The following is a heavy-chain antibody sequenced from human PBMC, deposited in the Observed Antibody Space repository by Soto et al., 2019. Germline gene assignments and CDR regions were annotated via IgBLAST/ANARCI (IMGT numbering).Heavy chain of an antibody. CDR3: ARESPQYYYDSSGYLDY. Sequence: LSLTCTVSGGSISSGDYYWSWIRQPPGKGLEWIGYIYYSGSTYYNPSLKSRVTISVDTSKNQFSLKLSSVTAADTAVYYCARESPQYYYDSSGYLDYWGQGTLVTVSS. D-gene: IGHD3-22*01. CDR1: GGSISSGDYY. J-gene: IGHJ4*02. V-gene: IGHV4-30-4*01. CDR2: IYYSGST.